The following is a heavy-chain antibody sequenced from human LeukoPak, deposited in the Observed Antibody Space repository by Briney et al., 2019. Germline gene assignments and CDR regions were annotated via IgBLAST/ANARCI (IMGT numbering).Heavy chain of an antibody. CDR2: ISYDGSNK. V-gene: IGHV3-30-3*01. J-gene: IGHJ6*02. CDR1: GFTFSSYA. CDR3: ARCKGVPYGMDV. Sequence: GRSLRLSCAASGFTFSSYAMHWVRQAPGKGLEWVAVISYDGSNKYYADSVKGRFTISRDNSKNTLYLQMNSLRAEDTAVYYCARCKGVPYGMDVWGQGTTVTVSS.